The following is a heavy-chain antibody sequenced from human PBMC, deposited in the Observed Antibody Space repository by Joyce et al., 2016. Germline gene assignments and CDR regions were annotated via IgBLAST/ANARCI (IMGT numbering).Heavy chain of an antibody. J-gene: IGHJ3*01. CDR3: ARVIAVGRNTFSV. CDR1: GGAFSNYA. CDR2: IIPYFAKS. D-gene: IGHD6-19*01. Sequence: QVQLVQSGAEVKKPGSSVKVSCKTSGGAFSNYALIWVRQAPGQGLEWMGGIIPYFAKSSYAQRFQDRVTLTADESTSTAYMTLRSLRFEDTAVYFCARVIAVGRNTFSVWGQGTLVTVSS. V-gene: IGHV1-69*12.